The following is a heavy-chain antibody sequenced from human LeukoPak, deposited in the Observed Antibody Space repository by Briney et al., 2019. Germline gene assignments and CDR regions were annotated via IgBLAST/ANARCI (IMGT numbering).Heavy chain of an antibody. CDR3: ASRGQYCSSTSGYLIS. Sequence: GASVTVSCKASGYTFTAYYIHWVRQAPGQGLEWMGWVNPKSGGTNYAQKFQGRVTMTRDTSITTGYMELHGLRSDDTAMYYCASRGQYCSSTSGYLISWGPGTLVTVSS. CDR1: GYTFTAYY. D-gene: IGHD2-2*01. J-gene: IGHJ5*02. CDR2: VNPKSGGT. V-gene: IGHV1-2*02.